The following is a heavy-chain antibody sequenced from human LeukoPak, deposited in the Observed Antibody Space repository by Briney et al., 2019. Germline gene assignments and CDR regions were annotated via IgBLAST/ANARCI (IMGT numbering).Heavy chain of an antibody. CDR2: INHSGST. V-gene: IGHV4-34*01. Sequence: SETLSLTCAVYGGSFSGYYWSWIRQPPGKGLEWIGEINHSGSTNYNPSLKSRVTISVDTSKNRFSLKLSSVTAADTAVYYCARGDRITIFGVVIIRGNNWFDPWGQGTLVTVSS. CDR3: ARGDRITIFGVVIIRGNNWFDP. D-gene: IGHD3-3*01. CDR1: GGSFSGYY. J-gene: IGHJ5*02.